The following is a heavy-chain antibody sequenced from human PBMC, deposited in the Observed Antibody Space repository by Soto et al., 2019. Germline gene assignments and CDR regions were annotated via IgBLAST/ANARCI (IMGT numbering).Heavy chain of an antibody. CDR2: ISWNSDSI. J-gene: IGHJ4*02. Sequence: GGSLRLSCAASGFTFDDYAMHWVRQAPGKGLEWVSGISWNSDSIVYADSVKGRFTISRDNAKNSLYLQMNSLRTEDTALYYCAIFGWGIADRRFRIHWGQGTLVTVSS. CDR1: GFTFDDYA. V-gene: IGHV3-9*01. D-gene: IGHD6-6*01. CDR3: AIFGWGIADRRFRIH.